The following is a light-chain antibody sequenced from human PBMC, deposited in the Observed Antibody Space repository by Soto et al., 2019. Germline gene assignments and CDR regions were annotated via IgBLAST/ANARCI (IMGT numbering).Light chain of an antibody. CDR2: TNN. Sequence: QAVVTQPPSASGTPGRRVTISCSGSSSNIRGNSVNWYQQLPGTAPKVLIYTNNQRPSGVPDRFSGSKSGTSASLAISGLQSEDEADYYCAAWDDSLKGYVFGTGTKLTVL. J-gene: IGLJ1*01. V-gene: IGLV1-44*01. CDR1: SSNIRGNS. CDR3: AAWDDSLKGYV.